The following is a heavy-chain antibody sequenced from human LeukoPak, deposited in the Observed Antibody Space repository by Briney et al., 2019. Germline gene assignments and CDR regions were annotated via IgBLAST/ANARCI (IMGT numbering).Heavy chain of an antibody. CDR1: GASISSYY. V-gene: IGHV4-59*01. D-gene: IGHD6-6*01. CDR3: ARWGSIAVARFDY. J-gene: IGHJ4*02. Sequence: PSETLSLTCTVSGASISSYYWSWVRQPPGKGLEWLGYIYYSGSTNYNPSLKSRVNISVDTSKNQFSLNLTSVTAADTAVYYCARWGSIAVARFDYWGQGTLVTVSS. CDR2: IYYSGST.